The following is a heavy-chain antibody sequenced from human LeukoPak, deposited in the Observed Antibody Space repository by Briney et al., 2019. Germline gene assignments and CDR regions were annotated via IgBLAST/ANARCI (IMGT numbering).Heavy chain of an antibody. CDR3: AREATEDSGYDKSFDY. CDR1: GLTFSTYA. J-gene: IGHJ4*02. D-gene: IGHD5-12*01. CDR2: ISYDGSYK. V-gene: IGHV3-30*04. Sequence: GGSLRLSCAASGLTFSTYAMHWARQAPGKGLEWVAVISYDGSYKNYADSAKGRFTISRDNSGNTLYLQMNSLRAEDTALYYCAREATEDSGYDKSFDYWGQGALVTVSS.